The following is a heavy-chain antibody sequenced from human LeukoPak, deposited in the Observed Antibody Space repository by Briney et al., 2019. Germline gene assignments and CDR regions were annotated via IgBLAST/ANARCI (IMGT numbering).Heavy chain of an antibody. D-gene: IGHD6-13*01. CDR3: AREGESSSHYDY. V-gene: IGHV1-18*01. Sequence: ASVTVSCKASGYTFASYGISWVRQAPGQGLEWMGWISAYNGNTNYAQKLQGRVTMTTDTSTSTAYMELRSLRSDDTAAYYCAREGESSSHYDYWGLGTLVTVSS. J-gene: IGHJ4*02. CDR1: GYTFASYG. CDR2: ISAYNGNT.